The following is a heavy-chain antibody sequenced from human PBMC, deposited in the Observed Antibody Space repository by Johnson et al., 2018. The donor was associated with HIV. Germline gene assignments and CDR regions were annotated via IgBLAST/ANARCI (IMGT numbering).Heavy chain of an antibody. CDR2: ISYDGSNK. CDR1: GFTFSSYA. CDR3: TTDRASDAFDI. V-gene: IGHV3-30*04. J-gene: IGHJ3*02. Sequence: QVQLVESGGDVVQPGRSLRLSCAASGFTFSSYAMHWVRQAPGKGLEWVAVISYDGSNKYYADSVKGRFTISRDNSKNMLYLQMNSLKTEDTAVYYCTTDRASDAFDIWGQGTMVTVSS.